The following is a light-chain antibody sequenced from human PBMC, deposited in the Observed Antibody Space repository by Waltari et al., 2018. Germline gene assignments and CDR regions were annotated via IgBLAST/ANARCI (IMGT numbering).Light chain of an antibody. CDR2: GAS. Sequence: EIVMPQSPATLSVSPGERATLSCRASQSVNSKLASYQQKPGQAPRLLIYGASTRATGIPARFSGSGSGTEYTLTISSLQSEDFGVYYCQQHDDWPPYTFGQGTKLEIK. J-gene: IGKJ2*01. V-gene: IGKV3-15*01. CDR1: QSVNSK. CDR3: QQHDDWPPYT.